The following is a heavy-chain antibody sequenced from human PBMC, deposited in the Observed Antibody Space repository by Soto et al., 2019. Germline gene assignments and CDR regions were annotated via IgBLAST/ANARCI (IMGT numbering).Heavy chain of an antibody. V-gene: IGHV3-15*07. J-gene: IGHJ6*02. D-gene: IGHD1-1*01. CDR3: TTAAGTHYYYYYNLDV. CDR1: GFTFSNAY. CDR2: IKTKADGGAT. Sequence: EVQLVESGGGLVKPGGSLRLSCAASGFTFSNAYMNWVRQAPGKGLEWVGRIKTKADGGATDYAAPVRDRFTISRDDSKNTLYLQMNSLKTEDTAVYYCTTAAGTHYYYYYNLDVWGQGTTVAVS.